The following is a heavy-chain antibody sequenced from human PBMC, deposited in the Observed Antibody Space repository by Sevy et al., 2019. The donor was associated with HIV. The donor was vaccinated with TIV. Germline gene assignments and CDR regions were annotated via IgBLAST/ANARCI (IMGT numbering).Heavy chain of an antibody. CDR2: IRSKPYGGTT. V-gene: IGHV3-49*03. CDR1: GLRFGDYT. D-gene: IGHD3-16*01. CDR3: WALKGLRGNHYDYDY. Sequence: GGSLRLSCTASGLRFGDYTISWFRPAPGKGLEWVGFIRSKPYGGTTEYAGSVKGRFTISRDDSKSIAYLQLNSLKTEDTAMYYCWALKGLRGNHYDYDYWGQGTLVTVSS. J-gene: IGHJ4*02.